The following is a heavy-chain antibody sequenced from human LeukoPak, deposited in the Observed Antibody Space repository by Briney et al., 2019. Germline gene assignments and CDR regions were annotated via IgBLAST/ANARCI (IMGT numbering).Heavy chain of an antibody. CDR1: GFTFRTYY. D-gene: IGHD6-13*01. CDR3: ARDMGTSSWHAFDN. J-gene: IGHJ4*02. V-gene: IGHV3-48*01. CDR2: ISPSSGAI. Sequence: PGGSLRLSCAASGFTFRTYYMNWVRQTPGKGLEWVSYISPSSGAIHYADSAKGRFTISRDNAKNSLSLQMNSLRAEDTAVYYCARDMGTSSWHAFDNWGQGTLVTVSS.